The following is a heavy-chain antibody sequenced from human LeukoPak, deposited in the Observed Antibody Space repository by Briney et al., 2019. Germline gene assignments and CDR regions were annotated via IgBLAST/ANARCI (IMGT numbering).Heavy chain of an antibody. CDR3: ARGDCTNVSCSHTFDY. CDR1: GYTFTSYY. CDR2: INPSGGST. Sequence: ASVKVSCKASGYTFTSYYMHWVRQAPGQGLEWMGIINPSGGSTSYAQKFQGRVTMTRDTSTSTVYMELSSLRSEDTAVYYCARGDCTNVSCSHTFDYWGQGTLVTVSS. D-gene: IGHD2-8*01. V-gene: IGHV1-46*01. J-gene: IGHJ4*02.